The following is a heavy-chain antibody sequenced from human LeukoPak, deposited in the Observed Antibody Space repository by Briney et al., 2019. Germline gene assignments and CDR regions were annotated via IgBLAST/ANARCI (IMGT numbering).Heavy chain of an antibody. CDR1: GGSISSYY. Sequence: SETLSLTCTVSGGSISSYYWSWIRQPAGEGLELIWRFYTSGSTNYNPSLKSRVTMSVDTSKNQFSLKLSSVTAADTAVYYCARVGSYSNYALDYWGQGTLVTVSS. D-gene: IGHD4-11*01. CDR2: FYTSGST. CDR3: ARVGSYSNYALDY. J-gene: IGHJ4*02. V-gene: IGHV4-4*07.